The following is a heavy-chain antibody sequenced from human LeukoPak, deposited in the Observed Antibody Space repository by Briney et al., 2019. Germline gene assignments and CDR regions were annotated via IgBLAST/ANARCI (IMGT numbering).Heavy chain of an antibody. CDR1: GYTFTSYG. J-gene: IGHJ5*02. D-gene: IGHD6-6*01. CDR3: ARGRPCSNIAARGNWFDP. Sequence: GASVKVSCKASGYTFTSYGITWVRQAPGQGLEWMGWISAYNGNTNYAQKLQGRVTMTTDTSTSTAYMELRSLRSDDTAVYYCARGRPCSNIAARGNWFDPWGQGTLVTVSS. V-gene: IGHV1-18*01. CDR2: ISAYNGNT.